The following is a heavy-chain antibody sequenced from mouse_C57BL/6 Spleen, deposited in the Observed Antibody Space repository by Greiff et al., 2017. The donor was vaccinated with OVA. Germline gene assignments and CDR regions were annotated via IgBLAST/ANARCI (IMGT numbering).Heavy chain of an antibody. CDR3: TNPYGSSSYYAMDY. Sequence: EVQLQESGAELVRPGASVKLSCTASGFNIKDYYMHWVKQRPEQGLEWIGRIDPEDGDTEYAPKFQGKATMTADTSSNTAYLQLSSLTSEDTAVYYCTNPYGSSSYYAMDYWGQVTSVTVSS. V-gene: IGHV14-1*01. CDR1: GFNIKDYY. J-gene: IGHJ4*01. D-gene: IGHD1-1*01. CDR2: IDPEDGDT.